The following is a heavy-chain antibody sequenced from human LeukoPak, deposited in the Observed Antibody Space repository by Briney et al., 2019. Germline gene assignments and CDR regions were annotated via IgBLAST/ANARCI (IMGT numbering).Heavy chain of an antibody. Sequence: SVKVSCKASGDTFSRYAISWVRQAPGQGLEWMGGIIHVLSTANYAQKFQDRVTITADESTSTTYMELSSLKSEDTTVYYCATAYYDILTGYKYAFDIWGQGKRVTVSS. CDR1: GDTFSRYA. J-gene: IGHJ3*02. CDR2: IIHVLSTA. CDR3: ATAYYDILTGYKYAFDI. D-gene: IGHD3-9*01. V-gene: IGHV1-69*13.